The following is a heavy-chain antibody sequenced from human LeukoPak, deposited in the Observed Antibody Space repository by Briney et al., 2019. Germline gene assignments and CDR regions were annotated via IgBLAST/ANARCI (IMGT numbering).Heavy chain of an antibody. V-gene: IGHV3-30*04. CDR3: AKYYYGSGDV. D-gene: IGHD3-10*01. CDR1: GFTFSSYA. Sequence: GGSLRLSCAASGFTFSSYAMHWVRQAPGKGLEWVAVISYDGSNKYYADSVKGRFTISRDNSMNTLYLQMNSLRAEDTAVYYCAKYYYGSGDVWGKGTTVTVSS. J-gene: IGHJ6*04. CDR2: ISYDGSNK.